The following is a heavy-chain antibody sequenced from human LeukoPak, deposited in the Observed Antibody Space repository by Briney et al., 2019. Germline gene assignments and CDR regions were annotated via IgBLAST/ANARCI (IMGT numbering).Heavy chain of an antibody. J-gene: IGHJ5*02. D-gene: IGHD6-13*01. CDR3: AYRPYSSSWYTYNWFDP. CDR1: GFSLSTSGVG. Sequence: ESGPTLVKPTQTLTLTCTFSGFSLSTSGVGVGWIRQPLGKALEWLALIYWDDDKRYSPSLNGRLTITKDTSKNQVVLTMTNMDPVDTATYYCAYRPYSSSWYTYNWFDPWGQGTLVTVSS. CDR2: IYWDDDK. V-gene: IGHV2-5*02.